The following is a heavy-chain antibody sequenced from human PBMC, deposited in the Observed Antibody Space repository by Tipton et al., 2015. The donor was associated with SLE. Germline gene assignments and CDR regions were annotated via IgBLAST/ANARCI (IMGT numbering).Heavy chain of an antibody. D-gene: IGHD3-16*01. V-gene: IGHV4-59*01. CDR3: AKVDDNYDSFDF. J-gene: IGHJ4*02. Sequence: TLSLTCTVYGGPFSGYYWSWIRQPPGKGLEWIGYIYYSGSPTYNSSLKSRVTISTDTSKNQFSLKMNAVTAADTAVYFCAKVDDNYDSFDFWGQGILVTVSS. CDR2: IYYSGSP. CDR1: GGPFSGYY.